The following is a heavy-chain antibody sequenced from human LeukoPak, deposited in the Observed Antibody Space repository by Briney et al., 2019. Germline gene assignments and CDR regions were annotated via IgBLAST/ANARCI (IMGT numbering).Heavy chain of an antibody. J-gene: IGHJ3*02. D-gene: IGHD3-10*01. V-gene: IGHV4-59*12. CDR3: AKSNGYGLVDI. Sequence: GSLRLSCAASGFTFSSYEMNWVRQAPGKGLEGIGNIFYSGSTYYSPSLKSRVTISLDTSRNQFSLKLNSVTAADTAVYYCAKSNGYGLVDIWGQGTMVTVSS. CDR1: GFTFSSYE. CDR2: IFYSGST.